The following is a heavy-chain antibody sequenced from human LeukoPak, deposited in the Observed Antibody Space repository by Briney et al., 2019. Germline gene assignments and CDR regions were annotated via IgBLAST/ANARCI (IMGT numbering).Heavy chain of an antibody. CDR2: INNDGSST. CDR3: ARAHIVATTNFDY. V-gene: IGHV3-74*01. D-gene: IGHD5-12*01. Sequence: GGSLRLSCAASGFTFTSYWMHWVRQVPGKGLVWISRINNDGSSTTYADSVKGRFTISRDNAKNSLYLQMNSLRAEDTAVYYCARAHIVATTNFDYWGQGTLVTVSS. CDR1: GFTFTSYW. J-gene: IGHJ4*02.